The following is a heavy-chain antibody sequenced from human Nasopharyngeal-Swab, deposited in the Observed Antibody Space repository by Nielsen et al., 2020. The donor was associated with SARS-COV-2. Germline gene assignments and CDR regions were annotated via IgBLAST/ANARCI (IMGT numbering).Heavy chain of an antibody. D-gene: IGHD3-22*01. V-gene: IGHV3-30-3*01. CDR3: ASSPLDSSGYYYGLDY. CDR2: ISHDGSNK. J-gene: IGHJ4*02. CDR1: GFTFSSYA. Sequence: GGSLRLSCAASGFTFSSYAMHWVRQAPGKGLECVAVISHDGSNKYYADSVKGRLTISRDNSKNTLSLQMNSLRAEDTAVYYCASSPLDSSGYYYGLDYWGQGTLVTVSS.